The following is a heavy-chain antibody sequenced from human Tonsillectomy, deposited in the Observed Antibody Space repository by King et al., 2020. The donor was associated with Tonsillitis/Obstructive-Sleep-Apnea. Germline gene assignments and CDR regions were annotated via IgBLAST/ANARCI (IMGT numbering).Heavy chain of an antibody. CDR2: ISARGSTI. CDR3: AREMGIATTGYFDY. Sequence: VQLVESGGGLLQPGGSLRLSCAASGFVFSSFEMNWVRQAPGKGLEWVSYISARGSTIYYADSVKGRFTISRDNAKNSLFLQMNSLRAEDTAVYYCAREMGIATTGYFDYGGQGTLVTVSS. V-gene: IGHV3-48*03. J-gene: IGHJ4*02. CDR1: GFVFSSFE. D-gene: IGHD6-13*01.